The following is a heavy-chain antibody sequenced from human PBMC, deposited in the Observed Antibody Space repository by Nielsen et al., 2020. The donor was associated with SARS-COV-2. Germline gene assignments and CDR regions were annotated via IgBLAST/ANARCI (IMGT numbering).Heavy chain of an antibody. J-gene: IGHJ4*02. CDR1: GVTFSNNA. Sequence: GESLKISCAASGVTFSNNAMVWVRQAPGKGLEWVSSISSTGISKYYADSVKGRFTVSRDNSKSTLFLQMNNLRGEDTAVYYCANVGGLHLFYFDYWGPGTLVTVSS. CDR2: ISSTGISK. CDR3: ANVGGLHLFYFDY. V-gene: IGHV3-23*01. D-gene: IGHD4-23*01.